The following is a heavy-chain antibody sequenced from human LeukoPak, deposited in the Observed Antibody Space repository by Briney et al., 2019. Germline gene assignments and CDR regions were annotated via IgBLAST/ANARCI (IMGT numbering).Heavy chain of an antibody. Sequence: GGSLTLSCAASGFTFSSYAMGWVRQPQGKGLEWVGVISYDGSNEYYEDSVKGGFTISRDNSKNTLYFKMNSLRAEDTALYYCARDRGQLWLHFDYWGQGTLVIVSS. CDR3: ARDRGQLWLHFDY. CDR1: GFTFSSYA. D-gene: IGHD5-18*01. J-gene: IGHJ4*02. V-gene: IGHV3-30-3*01. CDR2: ISYDGSNE.